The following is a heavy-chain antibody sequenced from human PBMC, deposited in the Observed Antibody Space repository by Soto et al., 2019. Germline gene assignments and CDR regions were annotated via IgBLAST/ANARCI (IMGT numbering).Heavy chain of an antibody. Sequence: ASVKVSCKASGYTFTSYGISWVRQAPGQGLEWMGWISAYNGNTNYAQKLQGRVTMTTDTSTSTAYMELRSLRSDDTAVYYCARDFSQLRFLEWLSQYGMDVWGQGTTVTVSS. D-gene: IGHD3-3*01. J-gene: IGHJ6*02. CDR2: ISAYNGNT. V-gene: IGHV1-18*01. CDR1: GYTFTSYG. CDR3: ARDFSQLRFLEWLSQYGMDV.